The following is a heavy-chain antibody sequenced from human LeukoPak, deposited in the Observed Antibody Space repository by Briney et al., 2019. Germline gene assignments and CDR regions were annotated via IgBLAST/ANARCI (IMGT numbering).Heavy chain of an antibody. D-gene: IGHD3-3*01. CDR3: ARGANDFWSGYYTPRMDV. CDR2: ISYDGSNK. Sequence: GGSLRLSCAGSGFIATTNYMSWVRQAPGKGLEWVAVISYDGSNKYYADSVKGRFTISRDNSKNTLYLQMNSLRAEDTAVYYCARGANDFWSGYYTPRMDVWGQGTTVTVSS. J-gene: IGHJ6*02. V-gene: IGHV3-30-3*01. CDR1: GFIATTNY.